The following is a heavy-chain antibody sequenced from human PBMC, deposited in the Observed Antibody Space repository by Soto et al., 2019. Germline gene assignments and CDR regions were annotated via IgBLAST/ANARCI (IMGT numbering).Heavy chain of an antibody. CDR3: ARFTYSSGWYYFDY. V-gene: IGHV4-59*01. J-gene: IGHJ4*02. D-gene: IGHD6-13*01. CDR1: GGSISSFY. CDR2: IYYSGST. Sequence: PSETLSLTCTVSGGSISSFYWSWIRQPPGKGLEWIGYIYYSGSTNYYPSLKSRVTISVDTSKNQFSLKLSSVTAADTAMYYCARFTYSSGWYYFDYWGQGTLVTVSS.